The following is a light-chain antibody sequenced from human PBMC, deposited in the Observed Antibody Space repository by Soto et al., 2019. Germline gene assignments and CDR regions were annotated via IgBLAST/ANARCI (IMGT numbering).Light chain of an antibody. V-gene: IGKV3-20*01. CDR1: QDARSTY. CDR3: QQYGRSPRT. J-gene: IGKJ1*01. Sequence: EIELTQSPGTLCLSPEERATLSSRSSQDARSTYLAWYQQKPGQARRLLIYGASIRATGIPDRFSGSGSGTDFSLTFSRLEPEDFAVYYCQQYGRSPRTFGQGTKVDIK. CDR2: GAS.